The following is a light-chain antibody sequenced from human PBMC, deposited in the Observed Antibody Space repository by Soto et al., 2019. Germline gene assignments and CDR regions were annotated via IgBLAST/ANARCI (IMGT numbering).Light chain of an antibody. V-gene: IGKV1-5*01. CDR1: QSISSW. J-gene: IGKJ1*01. CDR2: DAS. CDR3: QQYNSYSR. Sequence: DIQMTQSPSTLSASVGDRVTITCRASQSISSWLAWYQQKPGKAPKLLIYDASSLESGVPSRFSGSGSGTEFTLTIGSLQPDDFAPYYCQQYNSYSRFGQGTKVEIK.